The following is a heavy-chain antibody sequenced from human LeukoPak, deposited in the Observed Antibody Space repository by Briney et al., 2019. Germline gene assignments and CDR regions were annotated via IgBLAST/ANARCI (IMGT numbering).Heavy chain of an antibody. V-gene: IGHV4-4*07. D-gene: IGHD6-19*01. J-gene: IGHJ5*02. CDR1: GGSISSYY. CDR2: IYTSGST. Sequence: SETLSLTCTVAGGSISSYYWSWIRQSPGKGLEWIGRIYTSGSTNYNPSLKSRVTISVDTSKNQFSLKLSSVTAADTAVYYCARSSISGWGFRFDPWGQGTLVTVSS. CDR3: ARSSISGWGFRFDP.